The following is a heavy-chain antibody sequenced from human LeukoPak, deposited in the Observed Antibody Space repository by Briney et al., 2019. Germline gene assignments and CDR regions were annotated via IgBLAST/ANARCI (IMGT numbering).Heavy chain of an antibody. CDR1: GYTFTSYG. D-gene: IGHD2-15*01. J-gene: IGHJ5*02. Sequence: ASVKVSCKASGYTFTSYGMSWVRQAPGQGLEWMGWISAYNGNTNYAQKLQGRVTMTTDTSTSTAYMELRSLRSDDTAVYYCARSRTSDCSGGSCYGRDWFDPWGQGTLVTVSS. CDR3: ARSRTSDCSGGSCYGRDWFDP. CDR2: ISAYNGNT. V-gene: IGHV1-18*01.